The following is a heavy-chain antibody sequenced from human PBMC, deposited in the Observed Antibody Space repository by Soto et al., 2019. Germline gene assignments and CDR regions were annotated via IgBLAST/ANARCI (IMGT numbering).Heavy chain of an antibody. J-gene: IGHJ4*02. D-gene: IGHD4-4*01. V-gene: IGHV4-34*01. Sequence: SETLSLTCAVYGGSFSGYYWSWIRQPPGKGLEWIGEINHSGSTNYNPSLKSRVTMSVDTSKNQFSLKLSSVTASDTAVYFCVSQRTTVITQAYFDYWGPGALVTVSS. CDR3: VSQRTTVITQAYFDY. CDR1: GGSFSGYY. CDR2: INHSGST.